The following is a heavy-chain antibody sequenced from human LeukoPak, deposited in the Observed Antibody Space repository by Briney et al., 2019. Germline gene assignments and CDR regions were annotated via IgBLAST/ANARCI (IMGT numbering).Heavy chain of an antibody. D-gene: IGHD2-2*02. CDR3: ARNIPLGNYYFDY. V-gene: IGHV3-21*01. Sequence: GGSLRLSCVTSGFKFNAYSVNWVRQAPGRGLEWVSSVSGNSTYTYYADSVMGRFTMSRDNAKNSLYLQMNSLRAGDTAVYYCARNIPLGNYYFDYWGQGVLVTVSS. J-gene: IGHJ4*02. CDR2: VSGNSTYT. CDR1: GFKFNAYS.